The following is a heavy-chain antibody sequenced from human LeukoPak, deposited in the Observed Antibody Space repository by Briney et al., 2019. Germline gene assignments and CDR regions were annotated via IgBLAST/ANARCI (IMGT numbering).Heavy chain of an antibody. D-gene: IGHD3-22*01. J-gene: IGHJ4*02. CDR3: TRAMSYHYDTGGHYYVSDFDY. CDR2: IRSKVYGGAT. V-gene: IGHV3-49*03. Sequence: GGSLRLSCIGSGFTFGDYAMSWFRQAPGAGLEWVGFIRSKVYGGATEYAASVLGRFIISRIDSESIAYLQMNSLTIEDTAVYYCTRAMSYHYDTGGHYYVSDFDYWGQGILVTVSS. CDR1: GFTFGDYA.